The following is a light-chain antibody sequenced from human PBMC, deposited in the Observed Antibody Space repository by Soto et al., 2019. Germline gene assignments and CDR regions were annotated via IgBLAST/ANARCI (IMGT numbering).Light chain of an antibody. V-gene: IGLV2-23*01. CDR1: SSDVGSYNL. CDR3: CSYAGSSV. Sequence: QSVLTQPASVSGSPGQSITISCTGTSSDVGSYNLVSWYQQHSGKAPKLMICEGSKRPSGVSNRFSGSKSGNTASLTISGLQAEDEADYYCCSYAGSSVFGTGTKVTVL. J-gene: IGLJ1*01. CDR2: EGS.